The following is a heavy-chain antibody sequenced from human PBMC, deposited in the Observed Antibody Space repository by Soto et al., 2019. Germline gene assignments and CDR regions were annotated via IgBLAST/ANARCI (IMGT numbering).Heavy chain of an antibody. V-gene: IGHV1-2*02. CDR3: AREGYSSGWSYYYGMDV. D-gene: IGHD6-19*01. J-gene: IGHJ6*02. CDR2: INPNSGGT. Sequence: GASVKVSCKASGYTFTGYYMHWVRQAPGQGLEWMGWINPNSGGTNYAQKFQGRVTMTRDTSISTAYMELSRLRSDDTAVYYSAREGYSSGWSYYYGMDVWGQGNTVTVSS. CDR1: GYTFTGYY.